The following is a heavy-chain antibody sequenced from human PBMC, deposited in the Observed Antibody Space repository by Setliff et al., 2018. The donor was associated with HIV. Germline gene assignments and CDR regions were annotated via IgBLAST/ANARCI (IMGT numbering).Heavy chain of an antibody. CDR1: GFTFSSYA. D-gene: IGHD6-13*01. CDR2: ISGSGGTT. Sequence: LRLSCAASGFTFSSYAMGWVRQAPGKGLEWVSSISGSGGTTYYADSVKGRFTISRDSSKNTLYLQMNSLRAEDTAIYYCAKAIRPAAAGTWLGPFDYWGQGTLVTVS. CDR3: AKAIRPAAAGTWLGPFDY. V-gene: IGHV3-23*01. J-gene: IGHJ4*02.